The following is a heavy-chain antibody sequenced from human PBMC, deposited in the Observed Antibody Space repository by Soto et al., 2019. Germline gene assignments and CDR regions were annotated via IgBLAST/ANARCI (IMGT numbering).Heavy chain of an antibody. Sequence: QMQLQESGPGLVKPWATLSLTCTVSGGSISSSSYYWGWIRQPPGKGPEWIGTMYYSGSTHYNPSLNSRVTISVDTSKNQFSLNLNSVTAADTAVYYCARRSVARTFDYWGQGTLVTVSS. CDR3: ARRSVARTFDY. V-gene: IGHV4-39*01. J-gene: IGHJ4*02. CDR2: MYYSGST. D-gene: IGHD6-19*01. CDR1: GGSISSSSYY.